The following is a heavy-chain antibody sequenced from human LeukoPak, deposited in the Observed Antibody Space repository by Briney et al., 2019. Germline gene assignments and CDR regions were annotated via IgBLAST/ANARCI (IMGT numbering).Heavy chain of an antibody. D-gene: IGHD3-3*01. CDR3: ARVLWSGYTNHNWFDR. V-gene: IGHV1-69*01. J-gene: IGHJ5*02. Sequence: SVKVSCKASGGTFSSYAISWVRQAPGQGLEWMGGIIPIFGTANYAQKFQGRVTITADESTSTAYMELSSLRSEDTAVYYCARVLWSGYTNHNWFDRGGQGTLVTVS. CDR2: IIPIFGTA. CDR1: GGTFSSYA.